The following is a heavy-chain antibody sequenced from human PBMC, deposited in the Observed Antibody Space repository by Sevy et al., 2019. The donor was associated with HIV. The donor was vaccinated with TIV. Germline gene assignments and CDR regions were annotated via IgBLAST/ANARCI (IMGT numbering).Heavy chain of an antibody. V-gene: IGHV3-33*01. J-gene: IGHJ4*02. CDR1: GFTFSSYG. CDR3: ARGGNWFRS. D-gene: IGHD3-9*01. Sequence: GGSLRLFCAASGFTFSSYGMHWVRQAPGKGLEWVAVIWYDGSNKYYADSVKGRFTISRDNSKNTLYLQMNSLRAEDTAVYYCARGGNWFRSWGQGTLVTVSS. CDR2: IWYDGSNK.